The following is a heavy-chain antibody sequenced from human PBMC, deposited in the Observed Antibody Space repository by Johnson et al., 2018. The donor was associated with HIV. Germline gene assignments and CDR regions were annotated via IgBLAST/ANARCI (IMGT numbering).Heavy chain of an antibody. V-gene: IGHV3-11*04. D-gene: IGHD2-15*01. CDR3: AREGPYWAFDI. CDR2: ISRSGSTI. J-gene: IGHJ3*02. CDR1: GFTFSDYY. Sequence: QVQLVESGGGLVKPGGSLRLSCAASGFTFSDYYMSWIRQAPGKGLEWVSNISRSGSTIYHADSVTGRLIISRDNAKNSLYLQMSSLRAEDTAVYYCAREGPYWAFDIWGQGTMVTVSS.